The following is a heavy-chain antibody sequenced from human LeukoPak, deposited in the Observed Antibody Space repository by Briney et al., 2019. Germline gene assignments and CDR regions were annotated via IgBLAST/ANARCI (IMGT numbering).Heavy chain of an antibody. CDR2: ISAYNGNT. D-gene: IGHD6-13*01. CDR3: ARDLIAAAGTVNWFDP. J-gene: IGHJ5*02. CDR1: GYTFTSYG. Sequence: GASVKVSCKASGYTFTSYGISWVRQAPGQGLEWMGWISAYNGNTNYAQKLQGRVTMTTDTSTSTAYMELRSLRSDDTAVYYCARDLIAAAGTVNWFDPWGQRTLVTVSS. V-gene: IGHV1-18*01.